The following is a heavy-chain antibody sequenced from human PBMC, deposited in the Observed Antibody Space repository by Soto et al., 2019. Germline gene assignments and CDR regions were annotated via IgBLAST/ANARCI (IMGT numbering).Heavy chain of an antibody. Sequence: ASVKVSCKASGYTFTSYDINWVRQATGQGLEWMGWMNPNSGNTGYAQKFQGRVTMTRNTSISTAYMELSSLRSEDTAVYYCARTHHELYSNYYLDYWGKGTLVTVSS. J-gene: IGHJ4*02. CDR3: ARTHHELYSNYYLDY. V-gene: IGHV1-8*01. D-gene: IGHD4-4*01. CDR2: MNPNSGNT. CDR1: GYTFTSYD.